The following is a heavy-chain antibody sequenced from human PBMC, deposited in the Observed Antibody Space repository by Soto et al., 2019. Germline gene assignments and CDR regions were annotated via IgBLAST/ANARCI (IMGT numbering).Heavy chain of an antibody. CDR3: ARRRAGGYFDY. V-gene: IGHV1-18*01. D-gene: IGHD3-10*01. CDR2: ISPYNGNT. Sequence: QDQLVQSGAEVKKPGASVKVSCKSSGYTFSSYGISWVRQAPGQGLEWMGWISPYNGNTNYAQKVQGRVTMTADTSTSTGYRELRSLRSDDTAVYYCARRRAGGYFDYWGQGTLVTVSS. CDR1: GYTFSSYG. J-gene: IGHJ4*02.